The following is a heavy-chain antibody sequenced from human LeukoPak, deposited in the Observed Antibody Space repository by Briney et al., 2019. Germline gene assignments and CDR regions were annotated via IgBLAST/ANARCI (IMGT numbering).Heavy chain of an antibody. D-gene: IGHD1-26*01. V-gene: IGHV3-30*02. CDR2: IRHDGSNK. CDR1: GFTFSSYG. Sequence: GGSLRLSCAASGFTFSSYGMHWVRQAPGKGLEWVAFIRHDGSNKYYADSVKGRFTISRDNSKNTLYLQMNSLRAEDTAVYYCAKGAWWELLSTYFYYWGHGTLVTVSS. J-gene: IGHJ4*01. CDR3: AKGAWWELLSTYFYY.